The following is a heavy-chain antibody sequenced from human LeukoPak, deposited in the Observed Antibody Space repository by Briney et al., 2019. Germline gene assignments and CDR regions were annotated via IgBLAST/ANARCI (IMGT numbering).Heavy chain of an antibody. D-gene: IGHD1-26*01. CDR3: ASPFRIVVDV. J-gene: IGHJ2*01. CDR2: IKQDGSEK. Sequence: PGGSLRLSCAASGFTFSSYWMKWVRQAPGKGLEWVANIKQDGSEKYYVDSVKGRFTISRDNAKNSLYLQMNSLRVEDTAVYYCASPFRIVVDVWGRGTLVTVSS. CDR1: GFTFSSYW. V-gene: IGHV3-7*01.